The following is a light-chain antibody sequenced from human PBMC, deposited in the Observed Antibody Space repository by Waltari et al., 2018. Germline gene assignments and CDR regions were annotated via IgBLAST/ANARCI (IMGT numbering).Light chain of an antibody. CDR1: QDISTY. J-gene: IGKJ2*01. Sequence: DIQMTQSPSSLSASLGDRVTITFQQSQDISTYLNWYHQKPGKAPKLLIYDVSNLEKGVPSRFSGGGSETDFSFTISSLQSEDIATYYCQQYEDVPYTFGQGTKLMIK. CDR3: QQYEDVPYT. CDR2: DVS. V-gene: IGKV1-33*01.